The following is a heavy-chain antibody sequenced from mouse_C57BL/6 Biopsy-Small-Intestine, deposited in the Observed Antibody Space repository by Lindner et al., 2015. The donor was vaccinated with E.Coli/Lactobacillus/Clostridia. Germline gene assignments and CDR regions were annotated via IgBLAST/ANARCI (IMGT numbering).Heavy chain of an antibody. D-gene: IGHD2-2*01. J-gene: IGHJ4*01. CDR3: ARDVSDILPGFSPY. V-gene: IGHV1-26*01. CDR2: IDPNRGGT. Sequence: SVKVSCKASGYMFAGYYIHWVRQAPGQGLEWMGYIDPNRGGTSYAQKFQGRVTMTRDTAISTAYLELRSLRPDDTAVYYCARDVSDILPGFSPYWGLGTLVTVSS. CDR1: GYMFAGYY.